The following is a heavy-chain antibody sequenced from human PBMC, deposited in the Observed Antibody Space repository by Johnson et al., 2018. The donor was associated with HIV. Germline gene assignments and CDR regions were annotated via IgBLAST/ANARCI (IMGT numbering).Heavy chain of an antibody. Sequence: VQLVESGGGVVRPGGSLRLSCAASGFTFDDYGMSWVRQAPGKGLEWVSGISWNSGTIGYGDSVKGRFTISRDNAKNSLYLQMNSLRAEDTAVYYCARERSGTIAFDIWGQGTMVTVSS. J-gene: IGHJ3*02. V-gene: IGHV3-20*04. CDR1: GFTFDDYG. CDR2: ISWNSGTI. CDR3: ARERSGTIAFDI. D-gene: IGHD1-7*01.